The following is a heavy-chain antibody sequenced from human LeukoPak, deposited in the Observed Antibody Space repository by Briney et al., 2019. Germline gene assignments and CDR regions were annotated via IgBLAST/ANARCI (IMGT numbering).Heavy chain of an antibody. CDR3: ATLAGARVVGAIRSFDY. D-gene: IGHD1-26*01. CDR1: GGSISSSSYY. J-gene: IGHJ4*02. V-gene: IGHV4-39*07. CDR2: IYYSGST. Sequence: PSETLSLTCTVSGGSISSSSYYWGWIRQPPGKGLEWIGSIYYSGSTYYNPSLKSRVTISVDTSKNQFSLKLSSVTAADTAVYYCATLAGARVVGAIRSFDYWGQGTLVTVSS.